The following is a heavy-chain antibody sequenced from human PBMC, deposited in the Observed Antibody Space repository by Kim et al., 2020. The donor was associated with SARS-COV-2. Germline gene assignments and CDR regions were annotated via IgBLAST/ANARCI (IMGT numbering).Heavy chain of an antibody. CDR3: AKVYSGVVKSNWYFDL. V-gene: IGHV3-23*03. CDR1: GFTFSSYA. J-gene: IGHJ2*01. Sequence: GGSLRLSCAASGFTFSSYAMSWVRQAPGKGLEWVSVIYSGGSSTYYADSVKGRFTISRDNSKNTLYLQMNSLRAEDTAVYYCAKVYSGVVKSNWYFDLWGRGTLVAVSS. D-gene: IGHD3-3*01. CDR2: IYSGGSST.